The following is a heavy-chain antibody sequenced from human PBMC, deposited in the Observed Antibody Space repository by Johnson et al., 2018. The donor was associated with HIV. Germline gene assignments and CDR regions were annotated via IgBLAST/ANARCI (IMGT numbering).Heavy chain of an antibody. D-gene: IGHD1-26*01. Sequence: VQLVESGGGVVQPGRSLRLSCAASGFTFEDYAMHWVRQVPGKGLEWVSLISWDGETYYADSTRGRFTISRDNSKKSLYLQMNSLRAEDTAVYYCAKAVLWGSGSVLGAFDVWGQGTMLTVSS. CDR3: AKAVLWGSGSVLGAFDV. V-gene: IGHV3-43D*03. CDR1: GFTFEDYA. CDR2: ISWDGET. J-gene: IGHJ3*01.